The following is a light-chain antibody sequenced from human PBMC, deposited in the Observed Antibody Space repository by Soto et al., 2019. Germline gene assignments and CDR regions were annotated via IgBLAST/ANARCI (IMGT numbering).Light chain of an antibody. CDR3: QQSYSTPYT. CDR1: QSISSY. J-gene: IGKJ2*01. Sequence: DIQMTQSPSSLSASVGGRVTITCRASQSISSYLNWYQQKPGKAPKLLIYAASSLQSGVPSRFSGSGSGTHFTLTISSLQPEDFATYYCQQSYSTPYTFGQGTKLEIK. CDR2: AAS. V-gene: IGKV1-39*01.